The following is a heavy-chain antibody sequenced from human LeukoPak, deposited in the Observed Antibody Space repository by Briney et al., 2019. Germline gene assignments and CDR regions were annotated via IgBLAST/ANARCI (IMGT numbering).Heavy chain of an antibody. J-gene: IGHJ4*02. CDR2: ISYDGSNK. D-gene: IGHD1-26*01. CDR3: ATLPIVGATAEIDY. V-gene: IGHV3-30-3*01. CDR1: GFTFSSYA. Sequence: GGSLRLSCAASGFTFSSYAVHWVRQAPGKGLEWVAVISYDGSNKYYADSVKGRFTISRDNSKNTLYLQMNSLRAEDTAVYYCATLPIVGATAEIDYWGQGTLVTVSS.